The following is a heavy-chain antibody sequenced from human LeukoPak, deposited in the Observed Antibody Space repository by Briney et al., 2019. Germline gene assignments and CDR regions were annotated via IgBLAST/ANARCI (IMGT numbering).Heavy chain of an antibody. CDR1: GYTFTGYY. V-gene: IGHV1-2*02. Sequence: GASVKVSCKASGYTFTGYYMHWVRQAPGQGLEWMGWINPNSGGTNYAQKLQGRVTMTTDTSTSTAYMELRSLRSDDTAVYYCARGWELLGYFDYWGQGTLVTVSS. D-gene: IGHD1-26*01. J-gene: IGHJ4*02. CDR3: ARGWELLGYFDY. CDR2: INPNSGGT.